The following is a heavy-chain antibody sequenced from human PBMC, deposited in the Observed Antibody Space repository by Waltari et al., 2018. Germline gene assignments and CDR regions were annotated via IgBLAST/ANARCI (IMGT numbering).Heavy chain of an antibody. CDR1: SDFW. CDR3: VRDMFGPLDY. D-gene: IGHD3-10*02. Sequence: SDFWMHWVRQAPGKGLVWVARINEDGSRIDYAESVKGRFTISRDYAQNTMYLQMNSLRAEDTADYYCVRDMFGPLDYWGQGTLVTVSS. V-gene: IGHV3-74*01. J-gene: IGHJ4*02. CDR2: INEDGSRI.